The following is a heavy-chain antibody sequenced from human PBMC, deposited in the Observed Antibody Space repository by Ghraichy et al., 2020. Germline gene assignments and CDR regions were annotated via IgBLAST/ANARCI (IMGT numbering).Heavy chain of an antibody. D-gene: IGHD4-11*01. CDR3: ASHPDYSDLVFVS. CDR2: IIPLIDIT. J-gene: IGHJ4*02. Sequence: SVKVSCKTSGSFSSYGLSWVRQAPGQGFEWMGRIIPLIDITNYAQKFQGRVSITADKFTGTAYMELSGLTSEDTAVYYCASHPDYSDLVFVSWGQGSLVTVSS. V-gene: IGHV1-69*04. CDR1: GSFSSYG.